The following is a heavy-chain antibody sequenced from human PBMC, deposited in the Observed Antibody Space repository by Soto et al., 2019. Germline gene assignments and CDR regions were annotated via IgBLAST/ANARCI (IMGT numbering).Heavy chain of an antibody. CDR1: GGSISSSNW. V-gene: IGHV4-4*02. CDR3: ARIAVAGMVYYGMDV. D-gene: IGHD6-19*01. J-gene: IGHJ6*02. CDR2: IYHSGST. Sequence: PSETLSLTCAVSGGSISSSNWWSWARQPPGKGLEWIGEIYHSGSTNYNPSLKSRVTISVDKSKNQFSLKLSSVTAADTAVYYCARIAVAGMVYYGMDVWGQGTTVTVSS.